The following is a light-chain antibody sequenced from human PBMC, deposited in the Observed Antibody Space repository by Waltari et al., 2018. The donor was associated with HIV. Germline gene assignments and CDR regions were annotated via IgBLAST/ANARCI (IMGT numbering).Light chain of an antibody. J-gene: IGLJ3*02. CDR3: SSYTSSSTWV. Sequence: QSALTQPASVSGSPGQSITISCTGTSSDVGGYNYVSWYQQHPGKAPKLMIYDVSNRPSGGTNRCSGSKYGNTASLTISGLRAEDEADYYCSSYTSSSTWVFGGGTKLTVL. CDR1: SSDVGGYNY. CDR2: DVS. V-gene: IGLV2-14*01.